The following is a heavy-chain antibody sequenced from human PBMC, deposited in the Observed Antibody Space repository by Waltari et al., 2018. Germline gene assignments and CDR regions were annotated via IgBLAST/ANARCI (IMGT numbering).Heavy chain of an antibody. CDR3: ATSSAPYNSLES. D-gene: IGHD1-1*01. V-gene: IGHV4-4*09. Sequence: QVQLQESGPGLVKPSETLSLTSSVSGGSIGSYYWNWIRLPPGKGRAWIGYMYSGGCVNDNPSPKRRVTLLGDPSKTQVSLKLTSLTPADTAVYYCATSSAPYNSLESWGQGTLVTVAS. J-gene: IGHJ4*02. CDR1: GGSIGSYY. CDR2: MYSGGCV.